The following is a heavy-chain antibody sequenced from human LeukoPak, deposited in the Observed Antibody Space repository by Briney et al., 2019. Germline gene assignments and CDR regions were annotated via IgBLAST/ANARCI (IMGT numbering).Heavy chain of an antibody. CDR2: IYYSGST. J-gene: IGHJ4*02. Sequence: SETLSLTCTVSGGSISSSSYYWGWIRQPPGKGLEWIGSIYYSGSTYYNPSLKSRVTISVDTSKNQFSLKLSSVTAADTAVYYCARQHYDILTGYYDGSRRAYFDYWGQGTLVTVSS. CDR1: GGSISSSSYY. V-gene: IGHV4-39*01. D-gene: IGHD3-9*01. CDR3: ARQHYDILTGYYDGSRRAYFDY.